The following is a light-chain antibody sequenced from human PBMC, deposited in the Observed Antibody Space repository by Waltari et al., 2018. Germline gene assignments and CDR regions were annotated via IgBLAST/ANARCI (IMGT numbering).Light chain of an antibody. CDR1: QSLSSSY. CDR2: DAS. Sequence: EIVLTQSPGTLSLSPGERATLSCRASQSLSSSYLAWYQQKPGQAPRLLIFDASSRATGIPDRFSGSGSGTDFTLTINRLEPEDFAVYYCQQYDASSLTFGQGTKVDIK. CDR3: QQYDASSLT. J-gene: IGKJ1*01. V-gene: IGKV3-20*01.